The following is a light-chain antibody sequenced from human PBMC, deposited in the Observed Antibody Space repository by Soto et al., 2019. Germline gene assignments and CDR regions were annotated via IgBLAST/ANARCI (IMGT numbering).Light chain of an antibody. CDR2: LGS. CDR3: TQSRQTTLS. CDR1: QSLLHRNGYNY. J-gene: IGKJ4*01. V-gene: IGKV2-28*01. Sequence: DIVLTQSPLSLPVTPGEPASISCRSSQSLLHRNGYNYLDWYLQKPGQSPQLLIYLGSNRASGVPDTFSGSGSGTDFTLKISRVEAEDVGIYYCTQSRQTTLSFGGGTKVELK.